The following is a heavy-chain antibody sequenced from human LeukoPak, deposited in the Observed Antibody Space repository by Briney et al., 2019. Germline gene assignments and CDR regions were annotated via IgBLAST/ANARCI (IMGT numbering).Heavy chain of an antibody. CDR2: ISYDGSNK. CDR1: GFTFSSYG. V-gene: IGHV3-30*18. Sequence: PGRSLRLSCAASGFTFSSYGMHWVRQAPGKGLEWVAVISYDGSNKYYADSVKGRFTISRDNSKNTLYLQMSSLRAEDTAVYYCAKGATLVVVPFGFWDWGQGTLVTVSS. CDR3: AKGATLVVVPFGFWD. J-gene: IGHJ4*02. D-gene: IGHD3-22*01.